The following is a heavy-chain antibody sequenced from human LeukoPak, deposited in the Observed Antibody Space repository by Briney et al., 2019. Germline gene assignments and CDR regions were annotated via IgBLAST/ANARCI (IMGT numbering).Heavy chain of an antibody. V-gene: IGHV3-23*01. CDR3: AKDSRWRNDAFDI. Sequence: GGSLRLSCAASGLTLTSYPRSWVRQAPGKGLEWLSDLNDGGGDETHYADSVKGRFTISRDNSKNTLYLQMNSLRAEDTALYYCAKDSRWRNDAFDIWGQGTMVTVPS. CDR1: GLTLTSYP. D-gene: IGHD6-13*01. CDR2: LNDGGGDET. J-gene: IGHJ3*02.